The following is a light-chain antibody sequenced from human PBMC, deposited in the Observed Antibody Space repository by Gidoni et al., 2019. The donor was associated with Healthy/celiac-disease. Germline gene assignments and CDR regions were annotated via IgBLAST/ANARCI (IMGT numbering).Light chain of an antibody. V-gene: IGKV1-9*01. CDR1: QGISSY. CDR3: QQLNS. J-gene: IGKJ4*01. CDR2: AAS. Sequence: DIQLTQSPSFLSASVGDRVTITCRASQGISSYLAWYQQKPGKAPKLLIYAASTLQSGVPSRFRGSGSGTEFTLTISSLQPEDFATYYCQQLNSFGGGTKVEIK.